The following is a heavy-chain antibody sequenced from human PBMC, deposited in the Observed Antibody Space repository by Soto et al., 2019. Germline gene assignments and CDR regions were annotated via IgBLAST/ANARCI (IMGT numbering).Heavy chain of an antibody. J-gene: IGHJ4*01. V-gene: IGHV6-1*01. CDR3: ARVSIIWSYSHLNY. D-gene: IGHD1-26*01. CDR1: GDSVSSNSTA. Sequence: PSQSLSLTCVISGDSVSSNSTAWNCSRQHPSRGLEWLATTYYTSKGYNDYAVSVKSRITTNADTSKNQCSLQLNSVTPAVTAVHYCARVSIIWSYSHLNYWGQGTLVTVSS. CDR2: TYYTSKGYN.